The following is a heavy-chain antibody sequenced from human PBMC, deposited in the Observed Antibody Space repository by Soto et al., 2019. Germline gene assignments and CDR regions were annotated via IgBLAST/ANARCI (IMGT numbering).Heavy chain of an antibody. V-gene: IGHV4-4*07. CDR3: ARDLAYYYDSSDYQADFDI. D-gene: IGHD3-22*01. CDR2: IYTSGST. J-gene: IGHJ3*02. Sequence: LSLTCTGSCGSISSYYWSWIRQPAGKGLEWIGRIYTSGSTNYNPSLKSRVTMSVDTSKNQFSLKLSSVTAADTAVYYCARDLAYYYDSSDYQADFDIWGQGTMVTVSS. CDR1: CGSISSYY.